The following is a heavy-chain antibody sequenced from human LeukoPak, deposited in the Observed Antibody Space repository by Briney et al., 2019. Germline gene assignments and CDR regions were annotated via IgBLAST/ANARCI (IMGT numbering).Heavy chain of an antibody. D-gene: IGHD2-15*01. CDR1: GDSVSSSGAA. V-gene: IGHV6-1*01. Sequence: SQTVSLTCAISGDSVSSSGAAWNWIRQSPSRGLEWLGAAYYRSKWYIDYAESLKNRITINPDTSMNQLSLQMNSMTPEDTAMFYCAKGSLQGGFDFWGQGTLVTVSS. J-gene: IGHJ4*02. CDR2: AYYRSKWYI. CDR3: AKGSLQGGFDF.